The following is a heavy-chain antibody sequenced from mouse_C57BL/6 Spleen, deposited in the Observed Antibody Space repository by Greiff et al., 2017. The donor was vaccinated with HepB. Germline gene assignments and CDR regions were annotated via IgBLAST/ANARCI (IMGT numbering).Heavy chain of an antibody. CDR1: GYTFTSYW. J-gene: IGHJ2*01. CDR2: IHPNSGST. Sequence: QVQLQQPGAELVKPGASVKLSCKASGYTFTSYWMHWVKQRPGQGLEWIGMIHPNSGSTNYNEKFKSKATLTVDKSSSTAYMQLSSLTSEDSAVYYCARGVTTVVVHFDYWGQGTTLTVAS. V-gene: IGHV1-64*01. D-gene: IGHD1-1*01. CDR3: ARGVTTVVVHFDY.